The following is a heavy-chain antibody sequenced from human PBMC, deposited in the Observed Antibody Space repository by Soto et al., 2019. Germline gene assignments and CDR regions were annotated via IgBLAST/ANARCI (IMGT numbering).Heavy chain of an antibody. D-gene: IGHD2-21*02. CDR2: VHYTGST. CDR3: ARDGGDYFLFYGMDV. Sequence: PSETLSLTCTVSDGSISRSTFYWGWIRQPPGKGLEWTGSVHYTGSTYYNPSLKSRVTISVDTSKNQFSLKLSSVTAADTAVYYCARDGGDYFLFYGMDVWGQGTTVTVSS. CDR1: DGSISRSTFY. V-gene: IGHV4-39*07. J-gene: IGHJ6*02.